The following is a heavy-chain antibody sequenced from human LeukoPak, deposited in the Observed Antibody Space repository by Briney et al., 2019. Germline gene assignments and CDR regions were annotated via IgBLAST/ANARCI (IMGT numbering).Heavy chain of an antibody. J-gene: IGHJ6*02. V-gene: IGHV3-23*01. CDR1: GFTFSSYW. Sequence: GGSLRLSCAASGFTFSSYWMSWVRQAPGKGLEWVSAISGSGGSTYYADSVKGRFTISRDNSKNTLYLQMNSLRAEDTAVYYCAKGHYDILTGYYNYGMDVWGQGTTVTVSS. CDR3: AKGHYDILTGYYNYGMDV. CDR2: ISGSGGST. D-gene: IGHD3-9*01.